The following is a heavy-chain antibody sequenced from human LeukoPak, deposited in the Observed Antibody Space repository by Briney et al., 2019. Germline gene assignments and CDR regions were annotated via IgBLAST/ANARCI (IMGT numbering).Heavy chain of an antibody. D-gene: IGHD2-2*03. V-gene: IGHV1-18*01. CDR1: GYTFASFG. Sequence: ASVKVSCKASGYTFASFGITWVRQAPGQGLEWMGWINTHNGDTNYAQTLQGRVTMTTDTSTSTAYMELRSLRSDDTAVYYCARDGYRLSGYFYYMDVWGKGTTVTVSS. CDR2: INTHNGDT. J-gene: IGHJ6*03. CDR3: ARDGYRLSGYFYYMDV.